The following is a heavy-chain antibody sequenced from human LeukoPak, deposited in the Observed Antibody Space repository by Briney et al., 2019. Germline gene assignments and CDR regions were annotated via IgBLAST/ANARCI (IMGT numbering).Heavy chain of an antibody. Sequence: PGGSLRLSCAASGFTFSNAWMSWVRQAPGKGLEWVGRIKSKTDGGTTDYAAPVKGRFTISRDDSKNTLYLQMNSLKTEDTAVYYCTTDPDIVVILDYWGQGTLVTVSS. CDR3: TTDPDIVVILDY. V-gene: IGHV3-15*01. D-gene: IGHD2-2*01. CDR2: IKSKTDGGTT. J-gene: IGHJ4*02. CDR1: GFTFSNAW.